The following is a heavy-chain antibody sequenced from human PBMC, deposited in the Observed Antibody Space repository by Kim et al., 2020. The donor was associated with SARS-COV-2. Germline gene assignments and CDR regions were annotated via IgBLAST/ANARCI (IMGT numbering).Heavy chain of an antibody. CDR3: ARKVGPHRIAVAKSENWYFDL. J-gene: IGHJ2*01. CDR2: ISSSSSYI. Sequence: GGSLRLSCAASGFTFSSYSMNWVRQAPGKGLEWVSSISSSSSYIYYADSVKGRFTISRDNAKNSLYLQMNSLRAEDTAVYYCARKVGPHRIAVAKSENWYFDLWGRGTLVTVSS. V-gene: IGHV3-21*01. CDR1: GFTFSSYS. D-gene: IGHD6-19*01.